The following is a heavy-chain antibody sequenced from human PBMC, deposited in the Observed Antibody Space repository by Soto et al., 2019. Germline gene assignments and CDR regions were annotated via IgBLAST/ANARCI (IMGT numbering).Heavy chain of an antibody. CDR3: ARSGEYYYDSSGPDDAFDI. CDR1: GGSISSGGYS. V-gene: IGHV4-30-2*01. J-gene: IGHJ3*02. D-gene: IGHD3-22*01. CDR2: IYHSGST. Sequence: SETLSLTCAVSGGSISSGGYSWSWIRQPPGEGLEWIGYIYHSGSTYYNTSLKSRVTKSVDRPKNQFSLKLSSVTAADTAVYYCARSGEYYYDSSGPDDAFDIWGQGTMVTVS.